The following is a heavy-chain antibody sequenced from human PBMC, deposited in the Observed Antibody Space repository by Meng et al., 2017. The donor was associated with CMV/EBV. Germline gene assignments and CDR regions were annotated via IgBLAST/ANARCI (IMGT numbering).Heavy chain of an antibody. CDR1: GGSISSYY. D-gene: IGHD2-15*01. Sequence: SETLSLTCTVSGGSISSYYWSWSRQPPGKGLEWIGYIYYSGSTNYNPSLKSRVTISVDTSKNQFSLKLSSVTAADTAVYYCARDLRFGKYCSGGSCEIHYYYGMDVWGQGTTVTVSS. CDR2: IYYSGST. J-gene: IGHJ6*02. CDR3: ARDLRFGKYCSGGSCEIHYYYGMDV. V-gene: IGHV4-59*01.